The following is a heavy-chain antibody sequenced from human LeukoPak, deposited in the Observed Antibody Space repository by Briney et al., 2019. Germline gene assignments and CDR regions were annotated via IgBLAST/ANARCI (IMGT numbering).Heavy chain of an antibody. CDR2: ISAYNGNT. V-gene: IGHV1-18*01. D-gene: IGHD6-13*01. CDR3: ARDSLIAAAPYGWFDP. J-gene: IGHJ5*02. Sequence: ASVKVSCKASGYTFTSYGISWVRQAPGQGLEWMGWISAYNGNTNYAQKLQGRVTMTTDTSTSTAYMELRSLRSDDTAVYYCARDSLIAAAPYGWFDPWGQGTLVTVSS. CDR1: GYTFTSYG.